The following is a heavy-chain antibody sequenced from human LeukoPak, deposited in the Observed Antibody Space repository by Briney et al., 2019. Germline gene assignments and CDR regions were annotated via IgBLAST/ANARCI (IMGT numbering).Heavy chain of an antibody. D-gene: IGHD3-22*01. CDR3: ARAYYDSSGYYYVYFDY. CDR1: GFTFSDYY. V-gene: IGHV3-7*01. CDR2: IKHDGSEK. Sequence: GGSLRLSCAASGFTFSDYYMSWIRQAPGKGLEWVANIKHDGSEKYYVDSVKGRFTISRDNAKNSLYLQMNSLRAEDTAVYYCARAYYDSSGYYYVYFDYWGQGTLVTVSS. J-gene: IGHJ4*02.